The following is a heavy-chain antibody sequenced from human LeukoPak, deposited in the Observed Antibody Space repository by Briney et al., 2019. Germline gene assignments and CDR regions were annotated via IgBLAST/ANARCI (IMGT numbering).Heavy chain of an antibody. V-gene: IGHV3-30*02. D-gene: IGHD4-23*01. CDR1: GFTFSSYG. CDR2: IRYDGSNK. CDR3: AKDPMSYTVANLYDY. Sequence: QPGGSLRLSCAASGFTFSSYGMHWVRQAPGKGPEWVAFIRYDGSNKYYADSVKGRFTISRDNSKNTMYLQMNSLRAEDTAVYYCAKDPMSYTVANLYDYWGQGPLVTVSS. J-gene: IGHJ4*02.